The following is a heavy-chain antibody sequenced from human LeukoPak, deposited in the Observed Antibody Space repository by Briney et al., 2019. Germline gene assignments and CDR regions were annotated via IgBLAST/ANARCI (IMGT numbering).Heavy chain of an antibody. CDR1: GFPFSGNA. V-gene: IGHV3-23*01. CDR3: AKDLSWWVTAAY. J-gene: IGHJ4*02. Sequence: PGGSLRLSCAASGFPFSGNAMSWVRQAPGRGLEWVSGVGGDEKAHYADFVRGRFTISRDNSKKTVYLQMNSLTVEDTAVYYCAKDLSWWVTAAYWGQGVLVTVSS. D-gene: IGHD2-21*02. CDR2: VGGDEKA.